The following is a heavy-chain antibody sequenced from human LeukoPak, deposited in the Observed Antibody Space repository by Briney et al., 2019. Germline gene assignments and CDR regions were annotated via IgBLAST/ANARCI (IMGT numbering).Heavy chain of an antibody. J-gene: IGHJ4*02. CDR3: AKDHPVPAAQGGYFDY. CDR1: GFTFSSYG. D-gene: IGHD2-2*01. Sequence: GGSLRLSCAASGFTFSSYGMHWVRQAPGKGLEWVAFIRYDGSNKYYADSVKGRFTISRDNSKNTLYLQMNSLRAEDTAVYYRAKDHPVPAAQGGYFDYWGQGTLVTVSS. CDR2: IRYDGSNK. V-gene: IGHV3-30*02.